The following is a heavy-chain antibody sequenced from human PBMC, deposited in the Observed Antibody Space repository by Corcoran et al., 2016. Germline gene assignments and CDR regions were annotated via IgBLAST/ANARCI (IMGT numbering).Heavy chain of an antibody. CDR3: ARRRYTSSWNDAFDV. Sequence: EVQLVQSGAEVKEPGKSLKISCKGSGYSFITYWIGWGRQMPGKGLEWMGIIYPGDSDTRYSPSFQGQITISVDKSISTAYLQWSSLKASDTAMYYCARRRYTSSWNDAFDVWGQGTMVTVSS. CDR1: GYSFITYW. D-gene: IGHD6-13*01. CDR2: IYPGDSDT. V-gene: IGHV5-51*01. J-gene: IGHJ3*01.